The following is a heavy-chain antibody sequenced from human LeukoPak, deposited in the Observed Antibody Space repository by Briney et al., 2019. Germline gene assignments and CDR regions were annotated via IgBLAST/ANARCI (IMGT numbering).Heavy chain of an antibody. V-gene: IGHV3-21*01. Sequence: EGSLRLSCAASGFTFSSYSMNWVRQAPGKGLEWVSSISSSSSYIYYADSVKGRFTISRDNAKNSLYLQMNSLRAEDTAVYYCAREGEFYYDSSGSFDYWGQGTLVTVSS. D-gene: IGHD3-22*01. J-gene: IGHJ4*02. CDR1: GFTFSSYS. CDR3: AREGEFYYDSSGSFDY. CDR2: ISSSSSYI.